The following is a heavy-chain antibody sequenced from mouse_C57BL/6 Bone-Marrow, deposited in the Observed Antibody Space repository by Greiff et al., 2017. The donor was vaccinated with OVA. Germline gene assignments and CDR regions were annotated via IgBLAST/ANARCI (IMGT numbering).Heavy chain of an antibody. CDR2: ISYDGSN. CDR3: ARGFITPWYFDV. D-gene: IGHD1-1*01. V-gene: IGHV3-6*01. CDR1: GYSITSGYY. Sequence: DVQLQESGPGLVKPSQSLSLTCSVTGYSITSGYYWNWIRQFPGNKLEWMGYISYDGSNNYNPSLKNRISITRDTSKNQFFLKLNSVTTEDTATYYCARGFITPWYFDVWGTGTTVTVSS. J-gene: IGHJ1*03.